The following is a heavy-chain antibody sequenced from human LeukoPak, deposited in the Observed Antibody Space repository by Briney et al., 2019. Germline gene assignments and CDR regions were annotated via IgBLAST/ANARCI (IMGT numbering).Heavy chain of an antibody. CDR3: ARSTTPVRGYRPRFDY. J-gene: IGHJ4*02. CDR1: GGTFSSYA. Sequence: SVRVSCKASGGTFSSYAISWVRQAPGQGLEWMGGIIPIFGTANYAQKFQGRVTITADESTSTAYMELSSLRSEDTAAYYCARSTTPVRGYRPRFDYWGQGTLVTVSS. V-gene: IGHV1-69*13. CDR2: IIPIFGTA. D-gene: IGHD5-18*01.